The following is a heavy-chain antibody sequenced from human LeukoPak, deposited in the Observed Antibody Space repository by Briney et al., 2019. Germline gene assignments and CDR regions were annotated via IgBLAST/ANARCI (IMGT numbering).Heavy chain of an antibody. CDR3: ARESRVLRFLEWYDAFDI. J-gene: IGHJ3*02. CDR1: GGSISSYY. V-gene: IGHV4-4*07. Sequence: SETLSLTCTVSGGSISSYYWSWIRQPAGKGLEWIGRIYTSGSTNYNPSLKSRVTISVDTSKNQFSLKLSSVTAADTAVYYCARESRVLRFLEWYDAFDIWGQGTMVTVSS. D-gene: IGHD3-3*01. CDR2: IYTSGST.